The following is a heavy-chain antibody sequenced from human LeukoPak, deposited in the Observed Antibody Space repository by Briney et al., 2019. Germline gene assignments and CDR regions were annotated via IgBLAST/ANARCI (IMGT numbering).Heavy chain of an antibody. CDR3: TIVKYGANVFDY. CDR2: IRSKAYGGTT. J-gene: IGHJ4*02. D-gene: IGHD4-23*01. V-gene: IGHV3-49*04. Sequence: GRSLRLSCAASGFTFGDYPMTWVRQAPGKGLEWVGFIRSKAYGGTTEYAASVKGRFTISRDDSKSIAYLQMNSLKTEDSAVYYCTIVKYGANVFDYWGQGTLVTVSS. CDR1: GFTFGDYP.